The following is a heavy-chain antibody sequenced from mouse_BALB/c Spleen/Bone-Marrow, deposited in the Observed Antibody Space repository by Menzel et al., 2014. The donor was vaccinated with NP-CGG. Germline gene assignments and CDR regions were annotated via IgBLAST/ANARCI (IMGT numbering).Heavy chain of an antibody. CDR2: INPSNGRT. CDR3: ASYYGNYAY. D-gene: IGHD2-1*01. Sequence: VQLQESGAELVKPGASVKLSCKASGYTFTSYWMHWVKQRPGQGLEWIGEINPSNGRTNYNEKSKSKATLTVDKSSSTAYMQLSSLTSEDSAVYYCASYYGNYAYWGQGTLVTVSA. V-gene: IGHV1S81*02. J-gene: IGHJ3*01. CDR1: GYTFTSYW.